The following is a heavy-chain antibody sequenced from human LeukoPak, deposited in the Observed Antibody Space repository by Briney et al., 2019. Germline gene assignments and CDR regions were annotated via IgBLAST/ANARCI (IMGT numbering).Heavy chain of an antibody. J-gene: IGHJ4*02. Sequence: QPGGSLRLSCAASGFTFSIYWMSWVRQGPGKGLEWVAKINQDGSEKYYVDSVKGRFTISRDNAKNSLYLQMNSLRVEDTAVYYCARENWGPDYWGQGTLVTVSS. CDR1: GFTFSIYW. CDR2: INQDGSEK. V-gene: IGHV3-7*01. D-gene: IGHD7-27*01. CDR3: ARENWGPDY.